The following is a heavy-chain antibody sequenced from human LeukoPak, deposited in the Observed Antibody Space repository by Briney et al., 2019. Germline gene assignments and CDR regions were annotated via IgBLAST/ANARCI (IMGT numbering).Heavy chain of an antibody. CDR2: TYYRSKWYN. Sequence: SQTLSLTCAISGDSVSSNSAAWNWIRQSPSRGLEWLGRTYYRSKWYNDYAVSVKSRITINSDTSKNQFSLQLNSVTPEDTAIYYCARGGGATVAGNLGYWGQGTLVTVSS. D-gene: IGHD6-19*01. J-gene: IGHJ4*02. CDR3: ARGGGATVAGNLGY. V-gene: IGHV6-1*01. CDR1: GDSVSSNSAA.